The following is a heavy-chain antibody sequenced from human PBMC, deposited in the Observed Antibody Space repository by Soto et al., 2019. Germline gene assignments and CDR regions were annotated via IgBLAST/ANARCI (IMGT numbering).Heavy chain of an antibody. CDR2: ISSSGSTI. CDR3: ARDYSSGYQDAFDI. J-gene: IGHJ3*02. D-gene: IGHD3-22*01. CDR1: GFTFSDYY. Sequence: PGGSLRLSCAASGFTFSDYYMSWIRQAPGKGLEWVSYISSSGSTIYYADSVKGRFTISRDNAKNSLYLQMNSLRAEDTAVYYCARDYSSGYQDAFDIWGQGTMVTVSS. V-gene: IGHV3-11*01.